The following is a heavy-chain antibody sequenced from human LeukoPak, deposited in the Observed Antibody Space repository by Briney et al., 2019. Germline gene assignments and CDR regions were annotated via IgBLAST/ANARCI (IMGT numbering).Heavy chain of an antibody. CDR2: IFRSSRYL. CDR3: ARVYGSGSYVFDY. J-gene: IGHJ4*02. Sequence: GGSLRLSCAASGFTFSSYSMNWVRQPPGKGLEGVSSIFRSSRYLYHADSVKGRFTISRDNAENSLYLQMNSLRAEDTAVYYCARVYGSGSYVFDYWGQGTLVTVSS. V-gene: IGHV3-21*01. CDR1: GFTFSSYS. D-gene: IGHD3-10*01.